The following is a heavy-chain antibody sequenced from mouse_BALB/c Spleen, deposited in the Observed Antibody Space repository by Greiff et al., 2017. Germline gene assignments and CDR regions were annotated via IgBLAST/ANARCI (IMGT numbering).Heavy chain of an antibody. CDR2: ISTYYGDA. Sequence: QVQLKESGAELVRPGVSVKISCKGSGYTFTDYAMHWAKQSHAKSLEWIGVISTYYGDASYNQKFKGKATMTVDKSSSTAYMELARLTSEDSAIYYCARSWGSYAMDYWGQGTSVTVSS. V-gene: IGHV1S137*01. CDR1: GYTFTDYA. CDR3: ARSWGSYAMDY. D-gene: IGHD4-1*01. J-gene: IGHJ4*01.